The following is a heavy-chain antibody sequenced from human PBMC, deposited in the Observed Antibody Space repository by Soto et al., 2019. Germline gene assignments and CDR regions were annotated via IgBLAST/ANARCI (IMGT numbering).Heavy chain of an antibody. V-gene: IGHV2-5*02. J-gene: IGHJ4*02. CDR2: IYWDDDK. CDR3: AHRLCDSSCYWDVGYFDY. Sequence: QITLKESGPTLVKPTQTLTLTCTFSGFSLSTSGVGVGWIRQPPGKALECLGIIYWDDDKRYSPSLKNRLTITKDTSKNLVVLTMTNMDPVDTATYFCAHRLCDSSCYWDVGYFDYWGRGTLVTVSS. CDR1: GFSLSTSGVG. D-gene: IGHD3-22*01.